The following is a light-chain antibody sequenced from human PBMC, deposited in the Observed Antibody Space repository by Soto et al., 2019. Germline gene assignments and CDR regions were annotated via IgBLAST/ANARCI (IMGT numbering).Light chain of an antibody. CDR3: TSYTTANTLV. CDR1: SDDIGALKF. V-gene: IGLV2-14*03. CDR2: EVS. Sequence: QSALTQPASVSGSPGQSITISCTGTSDDIGALKFVSWYQQHPGKAPKLLIYEVSRRPSGVSDRFSGSRSGNTASLTVSGLQAEDESDFYCTSYTTANTLVFGTGTKVTVL. J-gene: IGLJ1*01.